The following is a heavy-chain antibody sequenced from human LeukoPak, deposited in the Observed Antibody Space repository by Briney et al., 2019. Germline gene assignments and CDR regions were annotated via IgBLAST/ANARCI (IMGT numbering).Heavy chain of an antibody. D-gene: IGHD6-13*01. J-gene: IGHJ5*02. CDR1: GYTFTSYY. CDR2: INPSGGST. V-gene: IGHV1-46*01. Sequence: ASVKVSCKASGYTFTSYYMHWVRQAPGQGLEWMGIINPSGGSTSYAQKFQGRVTMTRDMSTSTVYMELSSLRAEDTAVYYCARSSSSWSLEGWFDPWGQGTLVTVSS. CDR3: ARSSSSWSLEGWFDP.